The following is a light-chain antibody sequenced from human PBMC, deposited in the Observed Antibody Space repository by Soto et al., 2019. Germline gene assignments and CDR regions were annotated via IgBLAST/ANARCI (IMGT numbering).Light chain of an antibody. Sequence: EIAMTNSPATLSVSSGARATISCLASQSVSSYLAWYQQKPGQAPRLLIYDASNRATGIPARFSGSGSGTDFTLTISSLEPEDFAVYYCQQRSNWPPGLTFGGGTKVDIK. V-gene: IGKV3-11*01. J-gene: IGKJ4*01. CDR2: DAS. CDR1: QSVSSY. CDR3: QQRSNWPPGLT.